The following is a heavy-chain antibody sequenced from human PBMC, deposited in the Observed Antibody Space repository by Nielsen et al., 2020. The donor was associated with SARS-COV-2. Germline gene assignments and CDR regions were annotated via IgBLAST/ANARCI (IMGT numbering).Heavy chain of an antibody. D-gene: IGHD1-26*01. J-gene: IGHJ4*02. Sequence: GGSLRLSCAASGFTFDSAWMTWVRQAPGKGLEWVSSIGTTGDKTFYADSVKGRFTISRDNSKNTLYLQLNSLRAEDTAVFYCAKISGSQRHYFDFWGQGALVTVSS. CDR3: AKISGSQRHYFDF. CDR2: IGTTGDKT. V-gene: IGHV3-23*01. CDR1: GFTFDSAW.